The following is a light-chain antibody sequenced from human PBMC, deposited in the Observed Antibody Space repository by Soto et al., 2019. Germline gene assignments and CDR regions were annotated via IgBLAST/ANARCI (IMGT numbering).Light chain of an antibody. Sequence: QSVLTQPPSVSGAPGQRLTISYTGSSSNFGAGYDVHWYQQVPGTAPKLLIYDNSNRPSGVPDRFSGSKSGTSASLAITGLQAEDEADYYCQSYDSSLTAVVFGGGTKLTVL. V-gene: IGLV1-40*01. CDR1: SSNFGAGYD. CDR3: QSYDSSLTAVV. J-gene: IGLJ2*01. CDR2: DNS.